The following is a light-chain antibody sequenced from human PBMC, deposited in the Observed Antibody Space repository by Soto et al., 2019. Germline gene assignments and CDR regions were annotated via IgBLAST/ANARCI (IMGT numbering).Light chain of an antibody. CDR2: GAS. CDR3: QQYGSSPWT. CDR1: QSVSSN. Sequence: EIVMRQCTATLNRCPEERATLACSASQSVSSNLAWYQQKPGQAPRLLIYGASSRATGIPDRFSGSGSGTDFTLTISRLEPEDFAVYYCQQYGSSPWTFGQGTKVDI. V-gene: IGKV3-20*01. J-gene: IGKJ1*01.